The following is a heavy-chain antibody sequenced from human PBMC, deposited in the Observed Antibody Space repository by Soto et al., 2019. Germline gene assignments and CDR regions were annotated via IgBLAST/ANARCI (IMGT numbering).Heavy chain of an antibody. Sequence: GGALRLSCAASGFTFSSYIMNWVRPAPGKGLEWVSSISSSSSYIYYADSVKGRFTISRDNAKNSLHLQMNSLRSEDTAVYYCARDRYPGDYYYGMDVWGQGTTVTVSS. J-gene: IGHJ6*02. CDR2: ISSSSSYI. V-gene: IGHV3-21*04. CDR3: ARDRYPGDYYYGMDV. D-gene: IGHD2-8*02. CDR1: GFTFSSYI.